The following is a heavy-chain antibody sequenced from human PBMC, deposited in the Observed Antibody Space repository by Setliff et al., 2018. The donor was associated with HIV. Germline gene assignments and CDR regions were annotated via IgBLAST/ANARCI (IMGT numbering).Heavy chain of an antibody. J-gene: IGHJ4*02. CDR2: ISPYNGDT. V-gene: IGHV1-18*01. CDR1: GYRFNTYG. CDR3: AKDRRGEGSTIRAFDY. Sequence: ASVKVSCKASGYRFNTYGISWVRQAPGQGLEWMGWISPYNGDTRFAQSLQGRVTLTTDTSTNTAYMEMRTLRSDDTAVYFCAKDRRGEGSTIRAFDYWGQGTLVTVS.